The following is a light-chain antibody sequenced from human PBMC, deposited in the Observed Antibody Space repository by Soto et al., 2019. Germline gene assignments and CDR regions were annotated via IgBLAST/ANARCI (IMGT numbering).Light chain of an antibody. J-gene: IGKJ4*01. V-gene: IGKV3-20*01. Sequence: VINQSPATLSVSPGERATLSCRASQSVSSNLAWYQQKPGQAPRLLIYGVSGRATGIPDRFSGSGSGTDFTLTINSLEPEDFAVYYCQQYGDSPTFGGGSKVDI. CDR2: GVS. CDR1: QSVSSN. CDR3: QQYGDSPT.